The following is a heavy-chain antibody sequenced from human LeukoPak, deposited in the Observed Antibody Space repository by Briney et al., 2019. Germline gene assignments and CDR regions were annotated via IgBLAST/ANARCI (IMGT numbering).Heavy chain of an antibody. D-gene: IGHD2-2*01. CDR2: IYYSGST. V-gene: IGHV4-39*01. J-gene: IGHJ5*02. CDR3: ARRGYCSSTSCYEYWFDP. CDR1: GGSISSSSYY. Sequence: SETLSLTCTVSGGSISSSSYYWGWIRQPPEKGLEWIGIIYYSGSTYYNPSLKSRLTISVDTSKDQFSLKLSSVTATDTAVYYCARRGYCSSTSCYEYWFDPWGQGTLVTVSS.